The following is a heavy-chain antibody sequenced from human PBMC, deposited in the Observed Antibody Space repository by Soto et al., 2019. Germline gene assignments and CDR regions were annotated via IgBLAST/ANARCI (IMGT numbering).Heavy chain of an antibody. CDR1: GYTFTSYD. J-gene: IGHJ4*02. CDR2: MNPNSGNT. V-gene: IGHV1-8*01. D-gene: IGHD3-3*01. Sequence: QVQLVQSGAEVKKPGASVKVSCKASGYTFTSYDINWVRQATGQGLEWMGWMNPNSGNTGYAQKFQGRVTMTRNTSISTAYMELSSLRSEDTAVYYCARGRKHTIFGVVITPYFDYWGQGTLVTVSS. CDR3: ARGRKHTIFGVVITPYFDY.